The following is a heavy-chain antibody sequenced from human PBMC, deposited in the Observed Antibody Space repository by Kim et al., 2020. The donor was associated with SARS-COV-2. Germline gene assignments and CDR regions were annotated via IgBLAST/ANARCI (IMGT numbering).Heavy chain of an antibody. V-gene: IGHV1-3*01. Sequence: KYSQKFQGRDTITRETSASTAYMELSSLRSEDTAVYYCAREWELVYGMDVWGQGTTVTVSS. D-gene: IGHD1-26*01. J-gene: IGHJ6*02. CDR3: AREWELVYGMDV.